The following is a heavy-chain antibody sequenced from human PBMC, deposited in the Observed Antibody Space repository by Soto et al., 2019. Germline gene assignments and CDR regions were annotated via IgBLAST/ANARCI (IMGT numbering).Heavy chain of an antibody. CDR3: ARGVYYDSSGSNWFDP. D-gene: IGHD3-22*01. CDR2: IYYSGST. V-gene: IGHV4-61*08. CDR1: GGSIDSGDYY. Sequence: SETLSLTCTVSGGSIDSGDYYWSWIRQPPGKGLEWIGYIYYSGSTNYNPSLKSRVTISVDTSKNQFSLKLSSVTAADTAVYYCARGVYYDSSGSNWFDPWGQGTLVTVSS. J-gene: IGHJ5*02.